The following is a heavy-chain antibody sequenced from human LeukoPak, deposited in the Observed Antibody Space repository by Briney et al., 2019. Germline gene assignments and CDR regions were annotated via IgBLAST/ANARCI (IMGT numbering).Heavy chain of an antibody. CDR3: ARLYSGSYYD. Sequence: PGGSLRPSWAASGFTFSIYSMNWVRLAPGKGREWASYISSSSATTYYADSVKGRFTISRDNGKNSLYLQMNSLRDEDTAVYYCARLYSGSYYDWGQGTLVTVSS. J-gene: IGHJ4*02. V-gene: IGHV3-48*02. CDR1: GFTFSIYS. CDR2: ISSSSATT. D-gene: IGHD1-26*01.